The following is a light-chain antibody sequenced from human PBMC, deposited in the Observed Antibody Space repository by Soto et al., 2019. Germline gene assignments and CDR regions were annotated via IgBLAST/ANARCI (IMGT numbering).Light chain of an antibody. CDR3: QSYDSSLSGLDVV. V-gene: IGLV1-40*01. Sequence: QSVLTQPPSVSGAPGQRVTISGTGGSSNIGAAYDVHWYQQFPGTAPKLLIYGNNNRPSGVPDRFSGSKSSTCASLAITGLKAEDAADYYCQSYDSSLSGLDVVFGGGTELTVL. J-gene: IGLJ2*01. CDR1: SSNIGAAYD. CDR2: GNN.